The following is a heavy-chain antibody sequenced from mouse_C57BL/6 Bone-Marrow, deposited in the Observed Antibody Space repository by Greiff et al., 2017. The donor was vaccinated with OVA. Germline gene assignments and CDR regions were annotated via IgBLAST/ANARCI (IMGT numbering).Heavy chain of an antibody. J-gene: IGHJ1*03. CDR1: GFTFSDYG. Sequence: EVHLVESGGGLVKPGGSLKLSCAASGFTFSDYGMHWVRQAPEKGLEWVAYISSGSSTIYYADTVKGTFTISRDNAKNTLFLQMTSLTSEDTALYYCARETASWYFDVWGTGTTVTVSS. V-gene: IGHV5-17*01. CDR3: ARETASWYFDV. CDR2: ISSGSSTI.